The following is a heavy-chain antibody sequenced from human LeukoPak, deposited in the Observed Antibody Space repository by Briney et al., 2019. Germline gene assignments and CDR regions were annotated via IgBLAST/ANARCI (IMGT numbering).Heavy chain of an antibody. CDR3: ARGPYSSNWYVDY. J-gene: IGHJ4*02. Sequence: GGSLRLSCAASGFTFSSYTMNWVRLAPGKGLEWISYISRTGNSIYYADSVKGRFTISRDSAKNSLYLQMNSLRAEDTAVYYCARGPYSSNWYVDYWGQGTLVTVAS. V-gene: IGHV3-48*04. CDR2: ISRTGNSI. D-gene: IGHD6-13*01. CDR1: GFTFSSYT.